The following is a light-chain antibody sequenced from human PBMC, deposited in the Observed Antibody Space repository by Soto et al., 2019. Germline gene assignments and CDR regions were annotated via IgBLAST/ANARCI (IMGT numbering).Light chain of an antibody. V-gene: IGLV1-44*01. CDR3: AAWDDSLNVV. CDR2: SNN. Sequence: QAVVTQQPSASGTPGQRVTISCSGSSSNIGSNTVNWYQQLPGTAPKLLIYSNNQRPSGVPDRFSGSKSGTSASLAISGLQSEDEADYYCAAWDDSLNVVFGGGTKLTVL. J-gene: IGLJ2*01. CDR1: SSNIGSNT.